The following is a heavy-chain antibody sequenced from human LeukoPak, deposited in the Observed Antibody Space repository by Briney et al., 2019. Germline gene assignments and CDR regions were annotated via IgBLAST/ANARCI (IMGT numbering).Heavy chain of an antibody. V-gene: IGHV1-18*01. Sequence: GASVKVSCKASGYTFTSYGISWVRQAPGQGLEWMGWISAYNGNTNYAQKLQGRVTMTTDTSTSTAYMELRGLRSDDTAVYYCARSATMIVVAIGAFDIWGQGTMVTVSS. J-gene: IGHJ3*02. CDR2: ISAYNGNT. CDR1: GYTFTSYG. CDR3: ARSATMIVVAIGAFDI. D-gene: IGHD3-22*01.